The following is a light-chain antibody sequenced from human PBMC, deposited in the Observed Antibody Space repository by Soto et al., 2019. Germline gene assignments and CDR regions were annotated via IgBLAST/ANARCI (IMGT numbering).Light chain of an antibody. CDR1: QSLSSW. Sequence: DIQMTQSRSTLSASLGDRVTITCRASQSLSSWLAWYQQKPGKAPKLLIYKASSLQSGVPSRFSGSGSGTDFTLTISSLQPDDFAMYYCQQYNPYSRTFGQGTKV. CDR3: QQYNPYSRT. J-gene: IGKJ1*01. V-gene: IGKV1-5*03. CDR2: KAS.